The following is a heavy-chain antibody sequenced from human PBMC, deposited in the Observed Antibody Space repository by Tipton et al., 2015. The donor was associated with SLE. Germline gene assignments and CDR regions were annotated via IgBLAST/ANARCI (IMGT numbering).Heavy chain of an antibody. CDR1: GDSITSHY. CDR3: ARGEDILDRGALHI. D-gene: IGHD2-15*01. V-gene: IGHV4-59*08. J-gene: IGHJ3*02. CDR2: VHYSGST. Sequence: LRLSCTVSGDSITSHYWNWIRQPPGRGLEWVGNVHYSGSTNYNPSLKSRLTISGDSSKNQISLKLTSVTAADTATYFCARGEDILDRGALHIWGRGTLVTFSS.